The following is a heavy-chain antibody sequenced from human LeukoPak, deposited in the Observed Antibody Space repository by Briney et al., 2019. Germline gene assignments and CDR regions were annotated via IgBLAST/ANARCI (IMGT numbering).Heavy chain of an antibody. J-gene: IGHJ4*02. CDR3: ARDRAGYSYGTFDY. V-gene: IGHV1-18*01. CDR2: ISAYNGNT. D-gene: IGHD5-18*01. Sequence: ASVKVSCKASGYTFTSYGISWVRQAPGQGLEWMGWISAYNGNTNYAQKLQGRVTMTTDTSTSTAYMELRSLRSDDTAVYYCARDRAGYSYGTFDYWGQGTLVTVSS. CDR1: GYTFTSYG.